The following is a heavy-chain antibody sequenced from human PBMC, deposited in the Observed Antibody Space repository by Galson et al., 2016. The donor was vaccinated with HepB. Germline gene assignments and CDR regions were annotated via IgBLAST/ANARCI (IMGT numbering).Heavy chain of an antibody. J-gene: IGHJ4*02. Sequence: SLRLSCAASGFPINEPTIHWVRHPPARGLEWASLITWDGVNILYADSVKGRFTVSRDNNKDSVYLQMNSLRSEDTALYYCVRAVKDGYNQLKYWGQGTLVTVSS. V-gene: IGHV3-43*01. CDR3: VRAVKDGYNQLKY. CDR2: ITWDGVNI. CDR1: GFPINEPT. D-gene: IGHD5-24*01.